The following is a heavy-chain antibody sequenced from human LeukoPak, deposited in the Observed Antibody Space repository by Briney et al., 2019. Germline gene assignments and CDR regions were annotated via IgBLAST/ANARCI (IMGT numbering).Heavy chain of an antibody. J-gene: IGHJ4*02. CDR1: GFTFSSYS. CDR2: ISSSSSYI. V-gene: IGHV3-21*01. CDR3: ARDPGPSPHFDY. Sequence: PGGSLRLSCAASGFTFSSYSMNWVRQAPGKGLEWVSSISSSSSYIYYADSVKGRFTISRDNAKNSLYLQMNSLRAEDTAVYYCARDPGPSPHFDYWGQGTLVTVSS.